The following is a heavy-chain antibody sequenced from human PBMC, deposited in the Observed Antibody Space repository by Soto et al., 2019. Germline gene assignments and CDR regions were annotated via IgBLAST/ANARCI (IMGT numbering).Heavy chain of an antibody. D-gene: IGHD6-19*01. V-gene: IGHV5-10-1*01. CDR3: ARPGQGGAYSSGWHFDC. CDR1: GYSFTSYW. Sequence: ASLKISCKGSGYSFTSYWINWVRQIPGKGTEWMGAIDPSDSYTEYNPSFQAHVTVSADKSVRTVYLQWCCLKASDTAMFHCARPGQGGAYSSGWHFDCWGQGTLVTVSS. CDR2: IDPSDSYT. J-gene: IGHJ4*02.